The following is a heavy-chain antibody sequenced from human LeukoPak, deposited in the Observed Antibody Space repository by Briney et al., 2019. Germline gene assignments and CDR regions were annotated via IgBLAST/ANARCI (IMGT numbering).Heavy chain of an antibody. J-gene: IGHJ6*03. Sequence: GGSLRLSCVVSGFSFEDHAMHWVRQAPGKGLEWVSRINGDGSDPSYADFVKGRFTISRDNAKSTPYLEMKNLRAEDTAVYYCARDGTFTGSNNYYYIDVWGKGTTVTISS. CDR1: GFSFEDHA. D-gene: IGHD1-14*01. V-gene: IGHV3-74*01. CDR2: INGDGSDP. CDR3: ARDGTFTGSNNYYYIDV.